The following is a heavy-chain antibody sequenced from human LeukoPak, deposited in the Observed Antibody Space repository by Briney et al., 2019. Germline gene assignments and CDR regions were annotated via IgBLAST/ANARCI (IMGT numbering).Heavy chain of an antibody. Sequence: GGSLRLSCAASGFTFSDHYMDWVRQAPGKGLEWVGRTRNKANSYTAEYAASVKGRFTISRDDSKNSLYPQMNSLKTEDTAVYYCAREHHYSSGWHDAFDIWGQGTMDTVSS. J-gene: IGHJ3*02. CDR2: TRNKANSYTA. V-gene: IGHV3-72*01. CDR1: GFTFSDHY. D-gene: IGHD6-19*01. CDR3: AREHHYSSGWHDAFDI.